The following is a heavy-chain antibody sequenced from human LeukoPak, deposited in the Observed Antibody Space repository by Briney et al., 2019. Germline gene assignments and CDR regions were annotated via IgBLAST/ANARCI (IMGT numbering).Heavy chain of an antibody. D-gene: IGHD3-3*01. Sequence: SETLSLTCTVSGGSISSSSYYWGWIRQPPGKGLEWIGSIYYSGSTYYNPSLQSRVTISVDTSKNQFSLKLTSVTAADTAVYYCARHLRGNPRYYYYYYMDVWGKGTTVTVS. CDR1: GGSISSSSYY. V-gene: IGHV4-39*01. CDR2: IYYSGST. CDR3: ARHLRGNPRYYYYYYMDV. J-gene: IGHJ6*03.